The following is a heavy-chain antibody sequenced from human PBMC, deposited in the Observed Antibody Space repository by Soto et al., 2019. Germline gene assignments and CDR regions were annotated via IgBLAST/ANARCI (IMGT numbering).Heavy chain of an antibody. CDR1: GGSISSSSYY. J-gene: IGHJ4*02. CDR3: ARRWLPYYFDY. V-gene: IGHV4-39*01. D-gene: IGHD5-12*01. CDR2: IYYSGST. Sequence: SETLSLTCTVSGGSISSSSYYWGWIRQPPGKGLEWIGSIYYSGSTYFNPSLKSRVTISVNTSKNQFSLKLSSVTAADTAVYYCARRWLPYYFDYWGQGTLVTVSS.